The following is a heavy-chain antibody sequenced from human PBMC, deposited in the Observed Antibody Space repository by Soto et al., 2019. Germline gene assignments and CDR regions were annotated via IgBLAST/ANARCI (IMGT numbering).Heavy chain of an antibody. CDR2: IDPSDSYT. Sequence: GESLKISCKGSGYSFTSYWISWVRQMPGKGLEWMGRIDPSDSYTNYSPSFQGHVTISADKSISTAYLQWSSLKASDTAMYYCAIGPHQEENWFDPWGQGTLVTVSS. V-gene: IGHV5-10-1*01. D-gene: IGHD3-16*01. J-gene: IGHJ5*02. CDR3: AIGPHQEENWFDP. CDR1: GYSFTSYW.